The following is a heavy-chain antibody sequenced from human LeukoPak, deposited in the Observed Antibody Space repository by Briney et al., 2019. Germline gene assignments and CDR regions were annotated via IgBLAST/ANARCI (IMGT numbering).Heavy chain of an antibody. Sequence: GGSLRLSCAASEFSVSHNYMSWVRQAPGKGLEWVSVIHSDGTTHYADSVKGRLTISRDNSKNTLYLQMNSLRVEDTAMYYCARETGYSTSWYAYYFDYWGQGTLDTVAS. J-gene: IGHJ4*02. D-gene: IGHD6-13*01. V-gene: IGHV3-53*01. CDR1: EFSVSHNY. CDR2: IHSDGTT. CDR3: ARETGYSTSWYAYYFDY.